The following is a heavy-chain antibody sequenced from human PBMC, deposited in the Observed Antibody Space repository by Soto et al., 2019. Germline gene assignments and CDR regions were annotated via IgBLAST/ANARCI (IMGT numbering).Heavy chain of an antibody. V-gene: IGHV1-24*01. D-gene: IGHD3-16*02. CDR1: GYTLTELS. CDR2: FDAEDGET. CDR3: ARLPMGELSLYYYFDY. J-gene: IGHJ4*02. Sequence: ASVKVSCKVSGYTLTELSMHWVRQAPGQGLEWMGGFDAEDGETNYSQKFQGRVTITRDTSASTAYMELSSLRSEDTAVYYCARLPMGELSLYYYFDYWGQGTLVTVSS.